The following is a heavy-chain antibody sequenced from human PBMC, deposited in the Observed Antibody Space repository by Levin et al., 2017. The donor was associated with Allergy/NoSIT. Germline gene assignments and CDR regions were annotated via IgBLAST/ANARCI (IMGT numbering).Heavy chain of an antibody. V-gene: IGHV3-30-3*01. CDR3: ARIVRNCPDF. CDR2: IAYDGNNK. J-gene: IGHJ4*02. CDR1: GFSFSAYA. Sequence: PGGSLRLSCAASGFSFSAYAFHWVRQAPGKGLEWVAVIAYDGNNKVYADSVKGRFTISRDDSKNTLSLQMTSLRTEDTALYYCARIVRNCPDFWGQGALVAVSS. D-gene: IGHD2-21*01.